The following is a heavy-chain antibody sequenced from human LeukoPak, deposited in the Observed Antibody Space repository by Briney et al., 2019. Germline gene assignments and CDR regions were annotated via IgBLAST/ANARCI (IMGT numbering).Heavy chain of an antibody. V-gene: IGHV4-34*01. CDR2: INHSGST. D-gene: IGHD1-20*01. Sequence: SETLSLTCAVYGGSFSGYYWSWIRQPPGKGLGWIGEINHSGSTNYNPSLKSRVTISVDTSKNQFSLKLSSVTAADTAVYYCARGITHPYYFDYWGQGTLVTVSS. CDR3: ARGITHPYYFDY. CDR1: GGSFSGYY. J-gene: IGHJ4*02.